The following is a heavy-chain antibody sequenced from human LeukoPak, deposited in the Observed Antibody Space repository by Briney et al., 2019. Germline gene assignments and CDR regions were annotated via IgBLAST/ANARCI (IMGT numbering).Heavy chain of an antibody. J-gene: IGHJ5*02. V-gene: IGHV4/OR15-8*02. D-gene: IGHD1-20*01. CDR3: ASRWIVTGEPS. CDR2: ISHSGNT. CDR1: GDSIRSNGW. Sequence: QPSESLSLTCGVSGDSIRSNGWWTLVRQPPGKGLEWIGEISHSGNTNYNPSLRSRVTISIDESKNQFSLKVTSVTAADTAVYYCASRWIVTGEPSCGQGALFSASS.